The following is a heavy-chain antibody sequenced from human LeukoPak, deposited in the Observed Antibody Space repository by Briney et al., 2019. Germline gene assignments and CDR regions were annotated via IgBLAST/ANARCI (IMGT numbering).Heavy chain of an antibody. D-gene: IGHD5-24*01. CDR2: IYYTGST. CDR3: ARGRDNYNLDY. CDR1: GGSISSNNYY. Sequence: PSGTLSLTCAVSGGSISSNNYYWGWIRQPPGKGLEWIGSIYYTGSTYNNPSLKARVTISADASKNQFSLKLNSVTAADTAVYYCARGRDNYNLDYWGQGTLVTVSS. V-gene: IGHV4-39*01. J-gene: IGHJ4*02.